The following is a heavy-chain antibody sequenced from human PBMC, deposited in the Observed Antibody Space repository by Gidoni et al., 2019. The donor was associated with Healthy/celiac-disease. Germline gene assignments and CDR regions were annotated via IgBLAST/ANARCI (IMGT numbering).Heavy chain of an antibody. V-gene: IGHV3-23*01. J-gene: IGHJ4*02. CDR3: AKYEISSSWYTVTTLYFDY. Sequence: EVQLLESGGGLLQPGGSLRLSFSASGFTFSSYAMSWVRQAPGKGLEWVSAISGSGGSTYYADAVKGRFTISRDNSKNTLYLQMNSLRAEDTAVYYCAKYEISSSWYTVTTLYFDYWGQGTLVTVSS. CDR2: ISGSGGST. D-gene: IGHD6-13*01. CDR1: GFTFSSYA.